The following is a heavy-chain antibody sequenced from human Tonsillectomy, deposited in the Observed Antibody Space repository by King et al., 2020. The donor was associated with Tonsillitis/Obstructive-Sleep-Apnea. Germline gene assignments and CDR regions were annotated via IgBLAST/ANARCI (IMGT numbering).Heavy chain of an antibody. CDR2: IHYSGSS. Sequence: QLQESGPGLVKPSETLSLTGTVSGVSISSSSYYWGWIRQPPGKGLEWIGSIHYSGSSYYNPSLKSRVTISVDTSNNQFSLKLSSVTAADTAVYYCAREGEYSSTNYFDYWGQGTLVTVSS. CDR3: AREGEYSSTNYFDY. J-gene: IGHJ4*02. V-gene: IGHV4-39*02. CDR1: GVSISSSSYY. D-gene: IGHD6-6*01.